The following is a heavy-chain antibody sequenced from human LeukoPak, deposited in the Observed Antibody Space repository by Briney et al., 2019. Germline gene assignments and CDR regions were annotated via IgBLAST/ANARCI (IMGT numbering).Heavy chain of an antibody. Sequence: TSVKVSCKASGFTFTSSAVQWVRQPRGQGLEWIGWIVVGSGNTNYAQKFQERVTINRDMSTSTAYMELSSLRSEDTAVYYCATDDVTTGTKTALGYWGQGTLVTVSS. V-gene: IGHV1-58*01. D-gene: IGHD1-1*01. CDR1: GFTFTSSA. J-gene: IGHJ4*02. CDR3: ATDDVTTGTKTALGY. CDR2: IVVGSGNT.